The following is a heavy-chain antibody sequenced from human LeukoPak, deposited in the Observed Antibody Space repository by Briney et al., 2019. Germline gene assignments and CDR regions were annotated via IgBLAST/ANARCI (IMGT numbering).Heavy chain of an antibody. J-gene: IGHJ4*02. CDR2: ISSSSSYI. V-gene: IGHV3-21*04. D-gene: IGHD6-13*01. CDR1: GFTFSSYN. Sequence: GGSLRLSCAASGFTFSSYNMNWVRQAPGKGLEWVSSISSSSSYIYYADSAKGRFTISRDNAKNSLYLQMNSLRAEDTAVYYCARQPGIAAAGDYWGQGTLVTVSS. CDR3: ARQPGIAAAGDY.